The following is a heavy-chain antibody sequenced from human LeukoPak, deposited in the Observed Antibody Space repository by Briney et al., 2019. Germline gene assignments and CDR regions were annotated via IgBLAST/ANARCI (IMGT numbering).Heavy chain of an antibody. CDR1: GFTVSSNY. Sequence: PAGSLRLSCAASGFTVSSNYMSWVRQAPGKGLEWVSLINSGGSTYYADSVKGRLTISRDNSKNTLYLQMDSLRAEDTAVYYCASRSLYYYGSGSYPLVFDYWGQGTLVTVSS. CDR3: ASRSLYYYGSGSYPLVFDY. CDR2: INSGGST. J-gene: IGHJ4*02. V-gene: IGHV3-53*01. D-gene: IGHD3-10*01.